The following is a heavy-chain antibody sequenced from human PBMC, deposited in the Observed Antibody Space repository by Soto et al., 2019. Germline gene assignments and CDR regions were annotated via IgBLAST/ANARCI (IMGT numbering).Heavy chain of an antibody. CDR2: IKQDGTEK. J-gene: IGHJ3*02. D-gene: IGHD3-3*01. CDR3: ATILNRAFET. Sequence: EVKLVESRGGLVQPGGSLRLSCAASGFTFSSYWMSWVRQAPGRGLEWMGNIKQDGTEKDYVDSVKGRFTISRDNARNSVFLQMDSLRADDTAVYYCATILNRAFETWGQGTMVTVSS. V-gene: IGHV3-7*01. CDR1: GFTFSSYW.